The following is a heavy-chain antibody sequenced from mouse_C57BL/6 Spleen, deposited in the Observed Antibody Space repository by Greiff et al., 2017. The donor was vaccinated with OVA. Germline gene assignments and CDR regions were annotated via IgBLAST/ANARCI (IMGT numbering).Heavy chain of an antibody. V-gene: IGHV1-72*01. CDR3: ARSITTVVATSYAMDY. Sequence: QVQLQQPGAELVKPGASVKLSCKASGYTFTSYWMHWVKQRPGRGLEWIGRIDPNSGGTKYNEKFKSKATLTVDKPSSTAYMQLSSLTSEDSAVYYCARSITTVVATSYAMDYRGQGTSVTVSS. CDR2: IDPNSGGT. J-gene: IGHJ4*01. CDR1: GYTFTSYW. D-gene: IGHD1-1*01.